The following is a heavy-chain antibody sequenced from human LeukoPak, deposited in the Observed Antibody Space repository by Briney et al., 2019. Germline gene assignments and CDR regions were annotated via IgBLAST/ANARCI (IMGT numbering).Heavy chain of an antibody. CDR1: EFTLSSLW. D-gene: IGHD1-14*01. V-gene: IGHV3-7*05. J-gene: IGHJ4*02. Sequence: GGPLEPPFAAPEFTLSSLWMTWAAKPQGKGLEWVANIKQDGSEKYYVDSVKGRFTISRDNAKNSLYLQMNSLRADDTAVYFCARARIDYWGQGTLVTVSS. CDR2: IKQDGSEK. CDR3: ARARIDY.